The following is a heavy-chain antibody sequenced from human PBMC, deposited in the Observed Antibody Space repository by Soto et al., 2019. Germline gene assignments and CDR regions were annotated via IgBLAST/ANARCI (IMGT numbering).Heavy chain of an antibody. J-gene: IGHJ4*01. CDR1: GYSFPSYW. Sequence: GESLKISCKGSGYSFPSYWIGWVRQMPGKGLEWMGVIYPDDSDTRYSPSFQGQVTISADKSITTVYLQWRSLQASDTATYYCARNPGAATNSKYDYWGHGTLVTVSS. CDR3: ARNPGAATNSKYDY. V-gene: IGHV5-51*01. D-gene: IGHD4-4*01. CDR2: IYPDDSDT.